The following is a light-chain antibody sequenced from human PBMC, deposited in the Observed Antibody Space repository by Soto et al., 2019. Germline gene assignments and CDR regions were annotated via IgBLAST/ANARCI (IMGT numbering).Light chain of an antibody. CDR2: KAS. CDR1: QTISSW. V-gene: IGKV1-5*03. J-gene: IGKJ1*01. CDR3: QHYNSYSEA. Sequence: IQMTQSPSALPASVGDRVTFTCRASQTISSWLAWYQQKPGKAPKXLIYKASTLKSGVPSRFSGSGSGTEFTLTISSLQTDDFATYYCQHYNSYSEAFGQGTKVDIK.